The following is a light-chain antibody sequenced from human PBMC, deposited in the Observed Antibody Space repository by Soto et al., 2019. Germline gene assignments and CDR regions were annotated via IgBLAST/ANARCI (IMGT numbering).Light chain of an antibody. Sequence: QSALTQPASVSGSPGQSITISCTGTSSDIGAYNFVSWYQQHPGKAPKLMLYDVNIRPSGVSNRFSGSKSVNTASLTISGLQAEDEADYYCTSWTTSNTMIFGGGTKVTVL. V-gene: IGLV2-14*03. CDR2: DVN. CDR1: SSDIGAYNF. J-gene: IGLJ2*01. CDR3: TSWTTSNTMI.